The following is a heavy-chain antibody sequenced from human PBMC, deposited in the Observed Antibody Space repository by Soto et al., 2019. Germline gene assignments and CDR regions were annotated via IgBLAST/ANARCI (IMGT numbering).Heavy chain of an antibody. J-gene: IGHJ4*02. Sequence: QVHLVQSGAEVRKPGSSVKVSCKASGGSFTNYAINWVRQAPGQGLEWMGGIVPIFGTTNYAQQFQGRVTITADESTSIAHLELSSLTSQDTAVYYCARDSGRDSSGYLGYWGQGTLVTVSS. CDR3: ARDSGRDSSGYLGY. CDR2: IVPIFGTT. V-gene: IGHV1-69*12. CDR1: GGSFTNYA. D-gene: IGHD3-22*01.